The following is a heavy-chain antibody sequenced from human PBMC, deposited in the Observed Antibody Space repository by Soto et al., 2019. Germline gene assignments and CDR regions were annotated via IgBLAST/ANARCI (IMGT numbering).Heavy chain of an antibody. CDR2: LSKSGEST. CDR1: GFTFSSYA. J-gene: IGHJ4*02. V-gene: IGHV3-23*01. Sequence: EVELLESGGGLVQPGGSLRLSCAAFGFTFSSYAMNWVRQAPGKGLEWVSGLSKSGESTYYADSVKGRFTISRDNSKDTLYLQMNSLRAEDTAVDYCAKATRLDYWGQGTLVTVSS. CDR3: AKATRLDY.